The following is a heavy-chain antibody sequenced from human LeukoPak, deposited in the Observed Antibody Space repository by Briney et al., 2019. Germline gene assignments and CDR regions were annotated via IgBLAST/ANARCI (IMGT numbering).Heavy chain of an antibody. V-gene: IGHV3-21*01. CDR1: GFTFSSYS. CDR3: ASPASTKDWLVTL. J-gene: IGHJ4*02. Sequence: GGSLRLSCAASGFTFSSYSMNWVRQAPGKGLEWVSSISSSSSYIYYADSVKGRFTISRDNAKNSLYLQMNSLRAEDTAVYYCASPASTKDWLVTLWGQGTLVTVSS. CDR2: ISSSSSYI. D-gene: IGHD3-9*01.